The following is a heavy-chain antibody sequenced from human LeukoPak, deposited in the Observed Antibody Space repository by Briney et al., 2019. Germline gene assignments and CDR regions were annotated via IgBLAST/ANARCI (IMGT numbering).Heavy chain of an antibody. J-gene: IGHJ4*02. CDR3: ARGDKFSGDY. D-gene: IGHD2-15*01. V-gene: IGHV3-7*04. CDR1: GFVFSRYE. CDR2: IHQDGNEK. Sequence: GGSLRLSCGASGFVFSRYEVNWVRQAPGKGLEWVANIHQDGNEKYYVDSVKGRFTISRDNAKNSLYLQMNSLRAEDMAVYYCARGDKFSGDYWGQGTLVTVSS.